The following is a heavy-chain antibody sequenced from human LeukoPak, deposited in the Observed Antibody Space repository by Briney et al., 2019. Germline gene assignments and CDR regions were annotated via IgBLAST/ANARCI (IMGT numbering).Heavy chain of an antibody. CDR1: GFTFDDYG. CDR3: TRGWTGDPAPYFFDN. V-gene: IGHV3-20*04. CDR2: INWNGGST. D-gene: IGHD3/OR15-3a*01. Sequence: GGSLRLSCVASGFTFDDYGMNWVRLGPGKGLKRVSSINWNGGSTPYADSVKGRFTISRDNAKKSLYLQMNSLRGEDTALYYCTRGWTGDPAPYFFDNWGQGTLVTVSS. J-gene: IGHJ4*02.